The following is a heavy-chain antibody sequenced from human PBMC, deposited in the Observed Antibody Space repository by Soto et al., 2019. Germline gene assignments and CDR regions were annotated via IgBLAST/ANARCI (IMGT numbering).Heavy chain of an antibody. CDR1: GYTFTKYG. D-gene: IGHD3-16*01. CDR3: AREMAGLGGEYDY. J-gene: IGHJ4*02. V-gene: IGHV1-18*01. Sequence: QVQLVQSGAEVTNPGASVKVSCTTSGYTFTKYGVGWVRQAPGQGLEWMGWISGSSGNANYAEKVQGRITLTTDTSTSTAYIELRSLRSDDTAVYYCAREMAGLGGEYDYWGQGTLVTVSS. CDR2: ISGSSGNA.